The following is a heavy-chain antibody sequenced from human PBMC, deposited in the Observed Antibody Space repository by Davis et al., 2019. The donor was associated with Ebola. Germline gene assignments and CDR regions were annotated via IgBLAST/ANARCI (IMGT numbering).Heavy chain of an antibody. J-gene: IGHJ6*04. V-gene: IGHV3-30*02. CDR2: IWYDGRNE. CDR3: AKDLLSWPYDPLTGPDV. CDR1: GFTFSSYG. Sequence: GESLKISCVASGFTFSSYGMHWVRQAPGKGLEWVAGIWYDGRNEYYAGSVKGRFTISRDNSKNTLYLQMNSLGAEDTAVYYCAKDLLSWPYDPLTGPDVWGKGTTVTVSS. D-gene: IGHD3-9*01.